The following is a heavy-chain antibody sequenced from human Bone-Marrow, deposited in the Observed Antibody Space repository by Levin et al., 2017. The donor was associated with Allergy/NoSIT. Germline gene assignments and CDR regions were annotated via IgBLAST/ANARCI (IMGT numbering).Heavy chain of an antibody. D-gene: IGHD2-8*02. Sequence: LSLTCAASGFTFSSYAMHWVRQAPGKGLEWVAVISYDGSNKYYADSVKGRFTISRDNSKNTLYLQMNSLRAEDTAVYYCARGGPDLGYCTGGVCYTPFDYWGQGTLVTVSS. CDR3: ARGGPDLGYCTGGVCYTPFDY. CDR1: GFTFSSYA. CDR2: ISYDGSNK. V-gene: IGHV3-30-3*01. J-gene: IGHJ4*02.